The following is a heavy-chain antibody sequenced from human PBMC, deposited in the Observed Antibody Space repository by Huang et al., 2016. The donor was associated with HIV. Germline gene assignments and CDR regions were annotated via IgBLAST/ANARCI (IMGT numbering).Heavy chain of an antibody. J-gene: IGHJ5*02. V-gene: IGHV1-3*01. Sequence: QVNLVQSGPEVKKPGASVKVSCKASGYNFTSRGLHWVRQAPGQRLEWMGYINPVNGNTRYTPKCQDRVTLTRDMSAKTAYMQLSRMTSEDTAVYYCASGQRMRESDIVATIPVSWGQGALVTVSS. D-gene: IGHD5-12*01. CDR2: INPVNGNT. CDR3: ASGQRMRESDIVATIPVS. CDR1: GYNFTSRG.